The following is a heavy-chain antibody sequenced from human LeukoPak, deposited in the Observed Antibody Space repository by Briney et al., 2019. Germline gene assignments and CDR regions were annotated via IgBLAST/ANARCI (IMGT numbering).Heavy chain of an antibody. CDR2: TYYRSKWYN. Sequence: SQTLSLTCAISGDSVSSNSAAWNWIRQSPSRGLEWLGRTYYRSKWYNDYAVSVKSRITINPDTSKNQFSLQLNSVTPEDTAVYYCARDQVGATMWPYYFDYWGQGTLVTVSS. CDR1: GDSVSSNSAA. J-gene: IGHJ4*02. CDR3: ARDQVGATMWPYYFDY. V-gene: IGHV6-1*01. D-gene: IGHD1-26*01.